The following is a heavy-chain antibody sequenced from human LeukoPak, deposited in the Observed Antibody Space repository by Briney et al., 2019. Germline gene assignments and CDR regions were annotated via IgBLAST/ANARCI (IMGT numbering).Heavy chain of an antibody. J-gene: IGHJ6*02. Sequence: EPSETLSLTCAVSGGSINRGGYSWNWIRQPPGKGLEWIGYAYHSGSTYYNPSLKSRVTISVNTFKNQFSLKLSTMTAADTAVYYCARGGDYYDTSGYPDPYYFYGMNVWGQGTTVTVSS. D-gene: IGHD3-22*01. V-gene: IGHV4-30-2*01. CDR1: GGSINRGGYS. CDR2: AYHSGST. CDR3: ARGGDYYDTSGYPDPYYFYGMNV.